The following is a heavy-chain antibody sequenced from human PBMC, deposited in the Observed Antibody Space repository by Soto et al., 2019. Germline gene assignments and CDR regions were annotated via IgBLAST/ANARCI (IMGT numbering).Heavy chain of an antibody. CDR2: ISSSSSTI. D-gene: IGHD2-15*01. CDR1: GFTFSSYS. Sequence: EVQLVESGGGLVQPGGSLRLSCAASGFTFSSYSMNWVRQAPGKGLEWVSYISSSSSTIYYADSVKGRFTISRDNAKNSLYLQMNSLSAEDTAVYYCARDLNSGLFDYWGQGTLVTVSS. CDR3: ARDLNSGLFDY. J-gene: IGHJ4*02. V-gene: IGHV3-48*01.